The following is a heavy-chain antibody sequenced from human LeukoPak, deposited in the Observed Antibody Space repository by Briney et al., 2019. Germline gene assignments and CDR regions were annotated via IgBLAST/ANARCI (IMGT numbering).Heavy chain of an antibody. Sequence: GGSLRLSCAASGFTFSSYWMSWVRQAPGKGLEWVANIKQDGSEKYYVDSVKGRFTIPRDNAKNSLYLQMNSLRAEDTAVYYCARDPRDCSSTSCYGDNWFDPWGQGTLVTVSS. V-gene: IGHV3-7*03. CDR2: IKQDGSEK. J-gene: IGHJ5*02. CDR3: ARDPRDCSSTSCYGDNWFDP. D-gene: IGHD2-2*01. CDR1: GFTFSSYW.